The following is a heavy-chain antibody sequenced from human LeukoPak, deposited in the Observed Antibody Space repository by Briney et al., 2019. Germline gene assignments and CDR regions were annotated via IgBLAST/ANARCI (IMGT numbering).Heavy chain of an antibody. CDR3: ARCDSSGSDAFDI. V-gene: IGHV3-9*01. D-gene: IGHD3-22*01. J-gene: IGHJ3*02. CDR1: GFTFDDYA. Sequence: GRSLRLSCAASGFTFDDYAMHWVRQAPGKGLEWGSGISWNSGSIGYADSVKGRFTISRDNAKNSLYLQMNSLRAEDTALYYCARCDSSGSDAFDIWGQGTMVTVSS. CDR2: ISWNSGSI.